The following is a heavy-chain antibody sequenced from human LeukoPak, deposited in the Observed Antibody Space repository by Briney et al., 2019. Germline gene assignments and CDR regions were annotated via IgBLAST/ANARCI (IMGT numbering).Heavy chain of an antibody. D-gene: IGHD3-16*01. J-gene: IGHJ6*02. CDR2: ITGSGNSP. CDR1: GFTFSSYA. V-gene: IGHV3-23*01. CDR3: ARGGYGMDV. Sequence: GGSLRLSCAASGFTFSSYAMSWVRQAPGKGLEWVSAITGSGNSPYYADSVKGRFTISRDNSKNTVYLQMNSLRAEDTAVYYCARGGYGMDVWGQGTTVTVSS.